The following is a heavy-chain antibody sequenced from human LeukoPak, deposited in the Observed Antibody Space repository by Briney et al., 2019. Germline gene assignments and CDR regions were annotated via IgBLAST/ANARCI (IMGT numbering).Heavy chain of an antibody. CDR3: ARDGRNLIVVI. V-gene: IGHV4-38-2*02. CDR1: GYSISSGYY. D-gene: IGHD3-22*01. Sequence: SEALPLTCTVSGYSISSGYYWGWIRQPPGKGLEWIGSIYHSGSTYYNPSLKSRVTISVDTSKNQFSLKLSSVTAADTAVYYCARDGRNLIVVIWGQGTLVTVSS. J-gene: IGHJ4*02. CDR2: IYHSGST.